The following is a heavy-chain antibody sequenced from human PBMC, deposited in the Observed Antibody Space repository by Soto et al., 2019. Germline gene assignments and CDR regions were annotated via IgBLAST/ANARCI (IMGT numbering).Heavy chain of an antibody. D-gene: IGHD3-16*01. J-gene: IGHJ4*02. V-gene: IGHV3-23*01. CDR2: ISATGGGT. CDR1: GFKFSNYA. CDR3: AKDRRAGGNSAFYFDF. Sequence: GGSLRLSCAASGFKFSNYAMSWVRQAPGKGLEWVSLISATGGGTYYADSVKGRFTISRDNSHNTLYLQVHSLTAEDTAVYYCAKDRRAGGNSAFYFDFWGQGALVTVSS.